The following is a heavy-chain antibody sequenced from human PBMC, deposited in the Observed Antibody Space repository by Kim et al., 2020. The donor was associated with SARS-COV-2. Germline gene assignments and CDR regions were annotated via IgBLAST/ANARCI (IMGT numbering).Heavy chain of an antibody. V-gene: IGHV3-23*01. D-gene: IGHD2-2*01. Sequence: GESLRLSCAASGFTFSSYAMSWVRQAPGKGLEWVSAISGSGGSTYYADSVKGRFTISRDNSKNTLYLQMNSLRAEDTAVYYCAKVLSYQLLRLSSLNYYGVDVGGPGTTVTVSS. CDR1: GFTFSSYA. J-gene: IGHJ6*02. CDR2: ISGSGGST. CDR3: AKVLSYQLLRLSSLNYYGVDV.